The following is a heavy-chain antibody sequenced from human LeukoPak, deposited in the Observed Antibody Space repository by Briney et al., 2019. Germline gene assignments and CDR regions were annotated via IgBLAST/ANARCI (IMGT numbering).Heavy chain of an antibody. D-gene: IGHD3-22*01. CDR2: ISNRGSTI. CDR1: GFTFSDFY. CDR3: ARSADRSGYSREITPYYFDY. J-gene: IGHJ4*02. Sequence: GGSLRLSCAASGFTFSDFYMTWIRQAPGKGLEWVSYISNRGSTIHYADSVRGRFTISRDNAKKSLYLQMNSLRAEDTAVYYCARSADRSGYSREITPYYFDYWGQGTLVTVSS. V-gene: IGHV3-11*01.